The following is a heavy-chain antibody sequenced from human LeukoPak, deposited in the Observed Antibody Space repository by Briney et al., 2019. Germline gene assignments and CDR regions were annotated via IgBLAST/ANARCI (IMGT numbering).Heavy chain of an antibody. CDR3: ARDPGSGWWGAFDI. J-gene: IGHJ3*02. Sequence: GGSLRLSCAASGFRFSSHAMSWVRQAPGKGLEWVSAISGSGGSTYYADSVKGQFTISRDNSKNTLYLQMNSLRAEDTAVYYCARDPGSGWWGAFDIWGQGTMVSVSS. V-gene: IGHV3-23*01. CDR2: ISGSGGST. D-gene: IGHD6-19*01. CDR1: GFRFSSHA.